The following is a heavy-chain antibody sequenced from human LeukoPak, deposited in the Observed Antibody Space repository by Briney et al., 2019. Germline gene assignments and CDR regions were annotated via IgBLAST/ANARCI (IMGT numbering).Heavy chain of an antibody. V-gene: IGHV5-51*01. D-gene: IGHD6-13*01. CDR3: ARRSIAAAGTWNWFDP. CDR2: IYPGDSDT. Sequence: GESLKISCKGSGYSFTSYWIGWVRQMPGKGLGWMGIIYPGDSDTRYSPSFQGQVTISADKSISTAYLQWSSLKASDTAMYYCARRSIAAAGTWNWFDPWGQGTLVTVSS. J-gene: IGHJ5*02. CDR1: GYSFTSYW.